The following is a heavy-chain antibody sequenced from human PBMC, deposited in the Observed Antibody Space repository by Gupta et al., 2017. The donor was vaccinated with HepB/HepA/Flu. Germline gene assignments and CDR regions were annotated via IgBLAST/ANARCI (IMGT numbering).Heavy chain of an antibody. Sequence: QVQLVQSGAEVKKPGASVKVSCKASGYTFTSYDINWVRQATGQGLEWMGWMNPNSGNTGYAQKFQGRVTITRNTFISTAYMELSSMKSEDTAVYYCARGRRFRGGVQKVVHGYYYYYMDVWGKGTTVTVSS. D-gene: IGHD3-16*01. J-gene: IGHJ6*03. CDR3: ARGRRFRGGVQKVVHGYYYYYMDV. V-gene: IGHV1-8*03. CDR2: MNPNSGNT. CDR1: GYTFTSYD.